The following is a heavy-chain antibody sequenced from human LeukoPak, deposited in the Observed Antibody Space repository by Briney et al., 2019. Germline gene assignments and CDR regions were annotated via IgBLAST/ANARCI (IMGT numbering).Heavy chain of an antibody. CDR2: VLSSGNT. V-gene: IGHV4-4*08. CDR1: GFTFSSYA. D-gene: IGHD4-11*01. J-gene: IGHJ5*02. CDR3: ARELYTNHDLLWFDP. Sequence: GSLRLSCAASGFTFSSYAMSWIRQLPGKGLEYIGYVLSSGNTNYNPSLKSRVTISLDTSKNQFSPKLRSVTAADTAVYYCARELYTNHDLLWFDPWGQGTLVTVSS.